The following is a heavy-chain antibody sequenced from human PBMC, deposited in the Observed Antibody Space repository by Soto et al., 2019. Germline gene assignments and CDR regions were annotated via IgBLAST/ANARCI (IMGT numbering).Heavy chain of an antibody. D-gene: IGHD6-19*01. CDR1: GGSFSGYY. CDR3: AGERGSSSGWYGDKNYGMDV. V-gene: IGHV4-34*01. Sequence: SETLSLTCAVYGGSFSGYYWSWIRQPPGKGLEWIGEINHSGSTNYNPALKSRVTISVDTSKNQFSLKLSSVTAADTAVYYGAGERGSSSGWYGDKNYGMDVWGQGTTVTVSS. CDR2: INHSGST. J-gene: IGHJ6*02.